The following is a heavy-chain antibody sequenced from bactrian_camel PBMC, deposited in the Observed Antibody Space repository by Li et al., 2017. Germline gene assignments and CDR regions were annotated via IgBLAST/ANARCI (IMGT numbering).Heavy chain of an antibody. Sequence: VQLVESGGGSVQAGGSLRLTCAASGYTDSSYDCMGWFRQAPGKGREGLAGIFNRGGTTYYADSAKGRFTISQESGENTFYLQMNDLKLEDAATYQCAARRGGPVGGSCLFGVYKNRGQGTQVTVS. CDR1: GYTDSSYD. CDR2: IFNRGGTT. J-gene: IGHJ4*01. D-gene: IGHD7*01. V-gene: IGHV3S40*01.